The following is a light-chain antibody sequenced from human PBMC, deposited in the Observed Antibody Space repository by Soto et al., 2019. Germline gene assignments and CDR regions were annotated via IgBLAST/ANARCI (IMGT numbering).Light chain of an antibody. CDR1: QSITYW. J-gene: IGKJ2*01. CDR2: DVF. V-gene: IGKV1-5*01. CDR3: QQYHSFSFT. Sequence: DIQMTQSPSSLSASVGDRVTITCRASQSITYWLAWYQQKPGRAPKLLIYDVFNLQSGVPSRFSGSGSGTEFTLTISSLQPDDCATYYCQQYHSFSFTFGQGTKLEIK.